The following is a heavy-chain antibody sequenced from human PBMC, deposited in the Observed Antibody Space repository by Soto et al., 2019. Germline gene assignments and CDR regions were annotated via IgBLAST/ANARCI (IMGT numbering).Heavy chain of an antibody. CDR2: IYHSGST. V-gene: IGHV4-30-2*01. D-gene: IGHD3-10*01. Sequence: PSETLSLTCAVSGSSISSGVYSWSWIRQPPGKGLGWIGYIYHSGSTYYSPALKGRVTVSVARSKNQFSLKLSSVTAADTAVYYCARANMVRGVHDGFDIWGQGTMVTVSS. CDR1: GSSISSGVYS. J-gene: IGHJ3*02. CDR3: ARANMVRGVHDGFDI.